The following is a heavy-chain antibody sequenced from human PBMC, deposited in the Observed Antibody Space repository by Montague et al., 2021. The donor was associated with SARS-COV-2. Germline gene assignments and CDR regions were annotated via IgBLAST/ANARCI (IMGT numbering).Heavy chain of an antibody. D-gene: IGHD6-13*01. Sequence: SLRLSCAASGFTFSSRSMMWVRQAPGKGLEWVSSISSSSSYIYYADSVKGRFTISRDNANNSLYLQMNSLRAEDTAVYFCVRHGISSSWSRDAFDIWGQGTMVTVSS. CDR2: ISSSSSYI. CDR3: VRHGISSSWSRDAFDI. CDR1: GFTFSSRS. V-gene: IGHV3-21*01. J-gene: IGHJ3*02.